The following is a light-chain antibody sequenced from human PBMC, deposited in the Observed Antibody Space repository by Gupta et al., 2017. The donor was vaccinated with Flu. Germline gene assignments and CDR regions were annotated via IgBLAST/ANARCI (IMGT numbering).Light chain of an antibody. Sequence: PSSLSASVGDRVTITCRASQSISSYLNWYQQKPGKAPKLLIYAASSLQSGVPSRFSGSGSGTDFTLTISSLQPEDSATYYCQQSYSTLFTFGPGTKVDIK. CDR1: QSISSY. J-gene: IGKJ3*01. CDR3: QQSYSTLFT. CDR2: AAS. V-gene: IGKV1-39*01.